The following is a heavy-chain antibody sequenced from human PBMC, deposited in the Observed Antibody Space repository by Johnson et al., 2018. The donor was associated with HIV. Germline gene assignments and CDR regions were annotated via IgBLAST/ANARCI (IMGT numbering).Heavy chain of an antibody. D-gene: IGHD4-23*01. CDR1: GFTFSSYG. CDR2: IWYDGNNK. CDR3: AKSPAKDHGGNSGAFAI. V-gene: IGHV3-33*06. J-gene: IGHJ3*02. Sequence: QVQLVESGGGVVQPGKSLRLSCVASGFTFSSYGMHWVRQTPGKGLQWVANIWYDGNNKYYADSVKGRFTVSRDNSKNTLYLHMNSLRAEDTAMYYCAKSPAKDHGGNSGAFAIWGQGTLVTVSS.